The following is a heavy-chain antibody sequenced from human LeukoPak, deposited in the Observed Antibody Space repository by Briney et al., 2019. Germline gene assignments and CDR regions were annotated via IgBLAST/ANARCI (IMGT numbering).Heavy chain of an antibody. CDR3: ARDRGGLTTVVTSGLAFDI. V-gene: IGHV3-7*01. CDR2: IKQDGSEK. Sequence: GGSLRLSRAASGFTFSSYWMSWVRQAPGKGLEWVANIKQDGSEKYYVDSVKGRFTISRDNAKNSLYLQMNSLRAEDTAVYYCARDRGGLTTVVTSGLAFDIWGQGTMVTVSS. J-gene: IGHJ3*02. CDR1: GFTFSSYW. D-gene: IGHD4-23*01.